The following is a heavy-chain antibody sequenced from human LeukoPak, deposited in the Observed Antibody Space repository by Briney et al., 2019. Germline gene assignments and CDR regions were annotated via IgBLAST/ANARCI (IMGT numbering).Heavy chain of an antibody. J-gene: IGHJ4*02. CDR3: AGPKGVEPYYFDY. CDR2: IDPSDSYT. Sequence: GESLRISCKGSGYSFTSYWISWVRQMPGKGLEWMGRIDPSDSYTNYSPSFQGHVTISADKSISTAYLQWSSLKASDTAMYYCAGPKGVEPYYFDYWGQGTLVTVSS. V-gene: IGHV5-10-1*01. CDR1: GYSFTSYW. D-gene: IGHD3-10*01.